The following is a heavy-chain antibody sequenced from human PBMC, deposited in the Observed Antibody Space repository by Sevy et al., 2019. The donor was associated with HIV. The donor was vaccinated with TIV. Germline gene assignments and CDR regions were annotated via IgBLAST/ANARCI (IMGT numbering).Heavy chain of an antibody. CDR3: ARVNSSWYSYYYYGMDV. D-gene: IGHD6-13*01. CDR1: GYTFTGYY. J-gene: IGHJ6*02. Sequence: ASVKVSCKASGYTFTGYYMHWVRQAPGEGLEWMGWINPNSGGTNCAQKFQGRVTMTRDTSISTAYMELSRLRSDDTAVYYCARVNSSWYSYYYYGMDVWGQGTTVTVSS. CDR2: INPNSGGT. V-gene: IGHV1-2*02.